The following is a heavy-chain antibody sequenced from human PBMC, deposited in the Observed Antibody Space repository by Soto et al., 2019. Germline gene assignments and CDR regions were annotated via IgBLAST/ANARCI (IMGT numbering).Heavy chain of an antibody. D-gene: IGHD3-3*01. CDR2: ISYDGSNK. J-gene: IGHJ4*02. V-gene: IGHV3-30-3*01. CDR1: GFTFSSYA. CDR3: ARAPLRFLEWLLPLDY. Sequence: QVQLVESGGGVVQPGRSLRLSCAASGFTFSSYAMHWVRQAPGKGLEWVAVISYDGSNKYYADSVKGRFTISRDNSKNTLYLQMNSLRAEDTAVYYCARAPLRFLEWLLPLDYWGQGTLVTVYS.